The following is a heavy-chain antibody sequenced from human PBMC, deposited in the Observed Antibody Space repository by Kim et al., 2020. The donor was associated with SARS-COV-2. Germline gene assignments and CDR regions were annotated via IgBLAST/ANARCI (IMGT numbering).Heavy chain of an antibody. CDR3: VRGGPGTAGDH. CDR1: GFTFSNYG. V-gene: IGHV3-23*01. J-gene: IGHJ4*02. CDR2: LSGSGDVT. Sequence: GGSLRLSCAASGFTFSNYGMTWVRQSPGKGLEWVSCLSGSGDVTYYADSVRGRFTISRDNSKNTLYLQMNSLRAEDTAVYYCVRGGPGTAGDHWGQGTLVTVSS.